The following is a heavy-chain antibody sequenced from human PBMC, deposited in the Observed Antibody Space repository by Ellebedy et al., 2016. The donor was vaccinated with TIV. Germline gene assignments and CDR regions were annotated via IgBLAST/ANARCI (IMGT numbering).Heavy chain of an antibody. Sequence: GESLKISXAASGFTFSSYSMNWVRQAPGKGLEWVSSISSSSSYIYYADSVKGRFTISRDNAKNSLYLQMSSLRAEDTAVYYCARHGNYNFDYWGQGTLVTVSS. J-gene: IGHJ4*02. CDR3: ARHGNYNFDY. V-gene: IGHV3-21*01. CDR1: GFTFSSYS. CDR2: ISSSSSYI. D-gene: IGHD1-7*01.